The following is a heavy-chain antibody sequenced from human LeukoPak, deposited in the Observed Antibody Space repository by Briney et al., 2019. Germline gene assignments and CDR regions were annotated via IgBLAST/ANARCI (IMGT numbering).Heavy chain of an antibody. J-gene: IGHJ5*02. CDR1: GGTFSSNA. V-gene: IGHV1-69*05. CDR3: ARGATIFGVASGWFDP. Sequence: ASVKVSCKASGGTFSSNAISWVRQAPGQGLEWMGGIIPIFGTANYAQKFQGRVTITTDESTSTAYMELSSLRSEDTAVYYCARGATIFGVASGWFDPWGQGTLVTVSS. CDR2: IIPIFGTA. D-gene: IGHD3-3*01.